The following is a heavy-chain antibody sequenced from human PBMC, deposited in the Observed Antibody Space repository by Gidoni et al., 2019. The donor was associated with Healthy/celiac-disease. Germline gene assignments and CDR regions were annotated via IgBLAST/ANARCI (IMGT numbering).Heavy chain of an antibody. CDR2: IYYSGST. J-gene: IGHJ3*02. CDR3: ARTDYYDSSGYPDDAFDI. D-gene: IGHD3-22*01. CDR1: GGSISSYY. Sequence: QVQLQESGTGLVKPSETLSLTGTVSGGSISSYYWLWIRQPPGKGLEWIGYIYYSGSTNYNPSLKSRVTISVDTSKNQFSLKLSSVTAADTAVYYCARTDYYDSSGYPDDAFDIWGQGTMVTVSS. V-gene: IGHV4-59*01.